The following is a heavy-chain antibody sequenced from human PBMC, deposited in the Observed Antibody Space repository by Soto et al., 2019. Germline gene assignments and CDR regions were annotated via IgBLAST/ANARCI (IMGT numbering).Heavy chain of an antibody. V-gene: IGHV1-2*04. J-gene: IGHJ6*02. Sequence: ASVKVYCKAAGYTFTIYYMHWVRQAPGQRLEWMGWINPNSGGTNYAQKFQGWVTMTRDTSISTAYMELSRLRSDDTAVYYCARARYFDWSINYYGMDVWGQGTTVTVSS. CDR2: INPNSGGT. CDR1: GYTFTIYY. D-gene: IGHD3-9*01. CDR3: ARARYFDWSINYYGMDV.